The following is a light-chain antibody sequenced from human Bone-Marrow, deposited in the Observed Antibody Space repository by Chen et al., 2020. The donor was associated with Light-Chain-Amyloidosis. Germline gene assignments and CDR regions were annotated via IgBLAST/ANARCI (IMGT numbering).Light chain of an antibody. Sequence: QSVLTQPPSASGTPGPRVTIPCSGASSNIGIIYVYWYQPFPGAAPNLLLHRNNQRPSGVPDRFSASKSGTSAFLAISGLRSEEEADYYCAAWDGSLSGYVFGTGTKVIVL. CDR3: AAWDGSLSGYV. CDR1: SSNIGIIY. V-gene: IGLV1-47*01. CDR2: RNN. J-gene: IGLJ1*01.